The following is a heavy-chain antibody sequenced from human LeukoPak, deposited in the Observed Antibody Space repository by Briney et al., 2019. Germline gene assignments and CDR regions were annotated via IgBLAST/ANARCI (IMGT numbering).Heavy chain of an antibody. J-gene: IGHJ4*02. CDR3: ARGSSGWYFDY. D-gene: IGHD6-19*01. CDR1: GFTFSSYW. CDR2: IKQDGSEK. Sequence: GGSLRLSCAASGFTFSSYWMSWVRQAPGKALEWVANIKQDGSEKYYVDSVKGRFTISRDNAKNSLYLQMNSLRAEDTAVYYCARGSSGWYFDYWGQGTLVTVSS. V-gene: IGHV3-7*01.